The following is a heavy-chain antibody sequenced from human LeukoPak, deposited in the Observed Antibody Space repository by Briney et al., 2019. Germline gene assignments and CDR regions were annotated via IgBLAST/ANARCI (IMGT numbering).Heavy chain of an antibody. CDR1: GFSFSSYS. V-gene: IGHV3-21*01. CDR3: ARDQNNWNEKDY. D-gene: IGHD1-1*01. Sequence: PGESLRLTCAASGFSFSSYSMNWVRQAPGKGLEWISSISSSSSYIYYAYSVKGRFTISRDNAKNSLYLQMNSLRAEDTAVYYCARDQNNWNEKDYWGQGTLVTVSS. CDR2: ISSSSSYI. J-gene: IGHJ4*02.